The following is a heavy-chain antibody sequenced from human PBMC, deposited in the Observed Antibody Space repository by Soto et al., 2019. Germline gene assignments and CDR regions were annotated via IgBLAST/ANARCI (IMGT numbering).Heavy chain of an antibody. CDR1: GYTFTSYG. Sequence: ASVKVSCKASGYTFTSYGISWVRQAPGQGLEWMGWISAYNGNTNYAQKLQSRVTMTTDTFTSTAYMELRSLRSDDTAVYYCAGTTAVQWGKVDYWDKGTPVTVSS. J-gene: IGHJ4*03. CDR2: ISAYNGNT. D-gene: IGHD1-26*01. CDR3: AGTTAVQWGKVDY. V-gene: IGHV1-18*01.